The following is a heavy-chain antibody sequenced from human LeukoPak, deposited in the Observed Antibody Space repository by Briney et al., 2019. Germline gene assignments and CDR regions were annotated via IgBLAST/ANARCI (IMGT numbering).Heavy chain of an antibody. Sequence: SETLSLTCTVSSVSISSYYWSWIRLPPRKGLQCFGYIYYSGSTNYNPSLKSRVTISVDTSKNQFSLKLTSVTAADTAFYYCARVGGGNYYYYGMDVWGQGTTVNVSS. CDR2: IYYSGST. CDR1: SVSISSYY. D-gene: IGHD2-15*01. CDR3: ARVGGGNYYYYGMDV. V-gene: IGHV4-59*08. J-gene: IGHJ6*02.